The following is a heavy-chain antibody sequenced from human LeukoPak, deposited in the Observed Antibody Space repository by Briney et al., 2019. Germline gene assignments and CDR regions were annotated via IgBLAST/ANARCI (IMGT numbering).Heavy chain of an antibody. CDR3: ARGFHSSSWGGGAFGFDY. CDR1: GFTFSSYG. CDR2: IYSDGST. Sequence: PGGSLRLSCAASGFTFSSYGMHWVRQAPGKGVEWVSVIYSDGSTYYADSVKGRFTLSRDNSKNTLYLQMNSLRAEDTAVYYCARGFHSSSWGGGAFGFDYWGQGTLVTVSS. V-gene: IGHV3-66*01. J-gene: IGHJ4*02. D-gene: IGHD6-13*01.